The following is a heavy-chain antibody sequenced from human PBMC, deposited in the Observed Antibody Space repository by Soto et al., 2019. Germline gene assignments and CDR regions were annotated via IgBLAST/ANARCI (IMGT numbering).Heavy chain of an antibody. CDR2: ISYDGSNK. CDR3: ARFIAAAGTARFDY. CDR1: GFTFSSYG. J-gene: IGHJ4*02. V-gene: IGHV3-30*03. Sequence: ESGGGVVQPGRSLRLSCAASGFTFSSYGIHWVRQAPGKGLEWVAVISYDGSNKYYADSVKGRFTISRDNSKNTLYLQMNSLRAEDTAVYYCARFIAAAGTARFDYWGQGTLVTVSS. D-gene: IGHD6-13*01.